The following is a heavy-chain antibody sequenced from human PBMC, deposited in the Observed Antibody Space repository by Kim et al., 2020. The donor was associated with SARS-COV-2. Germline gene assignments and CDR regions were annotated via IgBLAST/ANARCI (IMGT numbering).Heavy chain of an antibody. CDR3: ARAQGGTTVTPWYFDL. Sequence: ASVKVSCKASGYTFTGHYIHWVRQAPGQGLEWMGRINPNSGGTNYAQKFQGRVTMTRDTSISTAYMELSRLISDDTAVYYCARAQGGTTVTPWYFDLWGRGTLVTVSS. CDR1: GYTFTGHY. V-gene: IGHV1-2*06. J-gene: IGHJ2*01. D-gene: IGHD4-17*01. CDR2: INPNSGGT.